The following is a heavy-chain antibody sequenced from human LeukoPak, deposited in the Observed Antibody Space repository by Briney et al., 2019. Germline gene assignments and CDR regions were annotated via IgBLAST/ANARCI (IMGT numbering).Heavy chain of an antibody. Sequence: GGSLRLSCAASGFTFSSFEMNWVRQAPGKGLEWVSYISSSGRTIYYADSVKGRFTISRDNAKNSLYLQMNSLRVEDTAVYYCARDGTPIHSSGWVYMDVWGKGTTVTISS. J-gene: IGHJ6*04. CDR1: GFTFSSFE. V-gene: IGHV3-48*03. CDR3: ARDGTPIHSSGWVYMDV. D-gene: IGHD6-25*01. CDR2: ISSSGRTI.